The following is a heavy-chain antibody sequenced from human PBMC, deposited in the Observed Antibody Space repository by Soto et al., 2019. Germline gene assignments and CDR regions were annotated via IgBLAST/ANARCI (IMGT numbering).Heavy chain of an antibody. Sequence: TMSLTCPVSGGYITCGGYSWSWIRQPPGKGLEWIGYIYHSGSTYYNPSLKSRVTISVDRSKNQFSLKLSSVTAADTAVYYCARTPDIWGQGTMVT. CDR1: GGYITCGGYS. CDR2: IYHSGST. CDR3: ARTPDI. V-gene: IGHV4-30-2*01. J-gene: IGHJ3*02.